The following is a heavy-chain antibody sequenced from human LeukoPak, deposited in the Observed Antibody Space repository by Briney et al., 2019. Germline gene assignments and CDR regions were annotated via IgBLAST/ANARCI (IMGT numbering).Heavy chain of an antibody. CDR1: GFSFRTYG. J-gene: IGHJ4*02. CDR2: IWYDGSKK. Sequence: GGSLRLSCAASGFSFRTYGMHWVRQAPGKGLEWVAVIWYDGSKKYYADSVRGRFTISRDNSKNTLFLQMDSLRADDTAVYYCARGSHEAAAALDYWGQGTLVTVSS. D-gene: IGHD6-13*01. CDR3: ARGSHEAAAALDY. V-gene: IGHV3-33*01.